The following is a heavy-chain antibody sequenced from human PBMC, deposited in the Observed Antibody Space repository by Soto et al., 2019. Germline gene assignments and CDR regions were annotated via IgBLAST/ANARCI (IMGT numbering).Heavy chain of an antibody. Sequence: GGSLRLSCAASGFTFSSYWMHWVRQAPGKGLVWVSRINSDGSSTSYADSVKGRFTISRDNAKNTLYLQMNSLRAEDTAVYYCAREGAVAGWFPHEGNDAFDIWGQGTMVTVSS. CDR1: GFTFSSYW. V-gene: IGHV3-74*01. CDR3: AREGAVAGWFPHEGNDAFDI. J-gene: IGHJ3*02. D-gene: IGHD6-19*01. CDR2: INSDGSST.